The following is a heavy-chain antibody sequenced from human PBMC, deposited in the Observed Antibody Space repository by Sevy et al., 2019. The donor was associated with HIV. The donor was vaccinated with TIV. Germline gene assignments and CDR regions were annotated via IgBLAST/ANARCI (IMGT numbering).Heavy chain of an antibody. D-gene: IGHD2-8*02. Sequence: GGSLRLSCAASGFTFTYAWMTWVRQAPGKGLEWLGRIKSKADGGTIDYAAPVKGRFTISRDDSKNTRYLQMNSLKTGNTGVYYCSTDPIILLLVTDGMDVWGRGTTVTVSS. CDR1: GFTFTYAW. J-gene: IGHJ6*02. CDR2: IKSKADGGTI. V-gene: IGHV3-15*01. CDR3: STDPIILLLVTDGMDV.